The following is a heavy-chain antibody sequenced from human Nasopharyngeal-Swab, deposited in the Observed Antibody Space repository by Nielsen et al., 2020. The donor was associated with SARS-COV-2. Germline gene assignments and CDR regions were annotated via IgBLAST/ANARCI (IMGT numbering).Heavy chain of an antibody. J-gene: IGHJ6*02. D-gene: IGHD6-6*01. Sequence: SETLSRTCAVWGGSFSGYDWGWIHQPPLQGLEWIGEINHSRTTNYNPSLKRGVTISVDTSKNQFSLKLSSVTAADTAVYYCARVGQLVLRYYYYYGMDVWGQGTTVTVSS. CDR1: GGSFSGYD. V-gene: IGHV4-34*01. CDR3: ARVGQLVLRYYYYYGMDV. CDR2: INHSRTT.